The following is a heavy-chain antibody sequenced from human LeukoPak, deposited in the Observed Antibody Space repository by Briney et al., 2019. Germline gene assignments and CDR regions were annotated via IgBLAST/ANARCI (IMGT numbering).Heavy chain of an antibody. J-gene: IGHJ4*02. CDR2: LSYSSSTI. D-gene: IGHD3-22*01. CDR1: GFTYSSYE. CDR3: AIYRDYSYDSSGYHLFAY. V-gene: IGHV3-48*03. Sequence: GGSLRLSRAASGFTYSSYEMNWVRQAPGEGLVDVSYLSYSSSTIYSAASVKCRFTISRVNDQDSLYPEIINLSAQDSAFYYCAIYRDYSYDSSGYHLFAYGGQGTLVTVSS.